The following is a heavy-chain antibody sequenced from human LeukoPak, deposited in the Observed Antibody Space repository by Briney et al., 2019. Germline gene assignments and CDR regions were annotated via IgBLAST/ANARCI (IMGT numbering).Heavy chain of an antibody. J-gene: IGHJ5*02. V-gene: IGHV4-38-2*02. D-gene: IGHD6-13*01. CDR3: AREGDSSSVGWFDP. Sequence: KASETLSLTCSVSGYSITLGYYWGWIRQPPGKGLEWIGYIYYSGSTNYNPSLKSRVTISVDTSKNQFSLKLSSVTAADTAVYYCAREGDSSSVGWFDPWGQGTLVTVSS. CDR1: GYSITLGYY. CDR2: IYYSGST.